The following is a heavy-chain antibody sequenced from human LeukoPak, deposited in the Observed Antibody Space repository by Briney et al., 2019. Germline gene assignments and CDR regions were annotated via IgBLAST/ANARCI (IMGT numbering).Heavy chain of an antibody. V-gene: IGHV4-30-4*08. D-gene: IGHD3-3*01. CDR3: ARGRRFLEWLLP. CDR1: GGSISSGDYY. J-gene: IGHJ5*02. CDR2: IYYSGST. Sequence: SETLSLTCTVAGGSISSGDYYWSWIRQPPGNGLEWIGYIYYSGSTYYNASLKSRVTISVDTSKNQFSLKLSSVTAADTAVYYCARGRRFLEWLLPWGQGTLVTVSS.